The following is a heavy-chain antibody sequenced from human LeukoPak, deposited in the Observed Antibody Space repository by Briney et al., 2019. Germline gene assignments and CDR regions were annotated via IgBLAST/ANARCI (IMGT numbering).Heavy chain of an antibody. Sequence: PGGSLRLSCTASGFTLGSHDMHWVRQIPGQGLEWVAAVSSGFHAFFVDSVQGRFTVSREDARNSLYLQMNSLRAGDTAVYYCVREARGYHYTYFDYWGQGTLVTVSS. CDR1: GFTLGSHD. J-gene: IGHJ4*02. V-gene: IGHV3-13*01. CDR3: VREARGYHYTYFDY. CDR2: VSSGFHA. D-gene: IGHD5-18*01.